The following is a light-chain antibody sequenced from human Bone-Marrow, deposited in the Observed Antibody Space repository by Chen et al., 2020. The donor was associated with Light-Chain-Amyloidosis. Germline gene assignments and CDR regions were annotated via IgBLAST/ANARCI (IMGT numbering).Light chain of an antibody. Sequence: SYVLTQPSSVSVAPGQTATIACGGNNIGSTSVHWYQQTPGPAPLLVVSDDSDRPSGTPARLSGYNSGNPANLTISRVEAGDEADYYCQVWDRSSDRPVFGGGTKLTVL. V-gene: IGLV3-21*02. J-gene: IGLJ3*02. CDR2: DDS. CDR1: NIGSTS. CDR3: QVWDRSSDRPV.